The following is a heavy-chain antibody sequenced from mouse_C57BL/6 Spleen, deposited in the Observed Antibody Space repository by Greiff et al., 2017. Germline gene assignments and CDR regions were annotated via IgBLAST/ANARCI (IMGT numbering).Heavy chain of an antibody. J-gene: IGHJ4*01. CDR1: GFSFNTYA. CDR2: IRSKSNNYAT. Sequence: EVQLVESGGGLVQPKGSLKLSCAASGFSFNTYAMNWVRQAPGKGLEWVARIRSKSNNYATYYADSVKDRFTISRDDSESMLYLQMNNLKTEDTAMYYCVRRSYESYAMDYWGQGTSVTVSS. CDR3: VRRSYESYAMDY. V-gene: IGHV10-1*01. D-gene: IGHD2-3*01.